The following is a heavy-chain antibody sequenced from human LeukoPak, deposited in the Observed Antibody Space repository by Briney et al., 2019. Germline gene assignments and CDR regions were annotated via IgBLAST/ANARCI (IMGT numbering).Heavy chain of an antibody. D-gene: IGHD3-22*01. J-gene: IGHJ4*02. V-gene: IGHV3-33*01. CDR3: ARSGRGYYDSLDH. CDR1: GFTFSNYD. CDR2: IWYDGSNK. Sequence: GGSLRLSCAASGFTFSNYDMHWVRQAPGKGLEWVALIWYDGSNKYYADSVKGRFTISRDNPNNTLYLQMNSLRAEDTAIYYCARSGRGYYDSLDHWGQGDLVTVSS.